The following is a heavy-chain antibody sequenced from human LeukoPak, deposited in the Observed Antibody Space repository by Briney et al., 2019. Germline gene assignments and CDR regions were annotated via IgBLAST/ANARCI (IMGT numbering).Heavy chain of an antibody. CDR1: GGSISSSNW. J-gene: IGHJ5*02. D-gene: IGHD3-10*01. CDR2: IYHSGST. V-gene: IGHV4-4*02. Sequence: SETLSLTCAVSGGSISSSNWWSWVRQPPGKGLEWIGEIYHSGSTNYNPSLKSRVTISVDKSKNQFSLKLSSVTAADTAVYYCARGRYYYGSGSYSALNRFDPWGQGTLVTVSS. CDR3: ARGRYYYGSGSYSALNRFDP.